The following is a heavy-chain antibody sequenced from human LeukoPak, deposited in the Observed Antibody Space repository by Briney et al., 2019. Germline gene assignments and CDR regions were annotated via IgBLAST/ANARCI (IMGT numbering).Heavy chain of an antibody. CDR3: ARDKLMDYYDSSGYQL. Sequence: ASVKVSCKASGYTFTSHFMHWVRQAPGQGLEWMGIINPRGGSTSYTQKFQGRVTMTTDTSTSTAYMELRSLRSDDTAVYYCARDKLMDYYDSSGYQLWGQGTLVTVSS. V-gene: IGHV1-46*01. CDR1: GYTFTSHF. J-gene: IGHJ4*02. CDR2: INPRGGST. D-gene: IGHD3-22*01.